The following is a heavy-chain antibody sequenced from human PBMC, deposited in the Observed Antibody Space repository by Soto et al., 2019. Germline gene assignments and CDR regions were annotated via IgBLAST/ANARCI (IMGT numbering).Heavy chain of an antibody. J-gene: IGHJ6*02. CDR2: IMPIFRTP. CDR3: ASDKGRQKLGGNYYYMLDV. D-gene: IGHD3-3*02. CDR1: GGTFSTSA. V-gene: IGHV1-69*13. Sequence: QVQLEQSGAEVKKPGSSVKVSCKASGGTFSTSASNWVRQAPGQGLEWMGGIMPIFRTPDYAQKFQYRVTITEYMSASTVYMELSGLSSDDTAVYYCASDKGRQKLGGNYYYMLDVWGQGTTVTVSS.